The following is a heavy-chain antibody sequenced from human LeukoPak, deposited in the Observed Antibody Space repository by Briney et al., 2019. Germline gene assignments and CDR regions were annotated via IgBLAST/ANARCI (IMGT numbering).Heavy chain of an antibody. Sequence: ASVKVSCKASGYTFSNYHINWVRQATGQGLEWVGWMNPKNGKTGYAQKFQGRVTMTRDTSISTVYMELNSLTSEDTAVYYCARDRGSGPPFYYYYYLDVWGKGTTVTISS. V-gene: IGHV1-8*01. J-gene: IGHJ6*03. D-gene: IGHD6-19*01. CDR2: MNPKNGKT. CDR3: ARDRGSGPPFYYYYYLDV. CDR1: GYTFSNYH.